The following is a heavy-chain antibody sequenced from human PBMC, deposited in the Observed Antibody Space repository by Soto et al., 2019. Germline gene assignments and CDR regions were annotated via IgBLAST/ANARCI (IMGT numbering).Heavy chain of an antibody. CDR3: ARPHYDSNTFYSFFDY. J-gene: IGHJ4*02. Sequence: SETLSLTCDDSGESFSGYYWSWIRQPPGRGLEWIGQIFHGGGTNYSPSLKSRVTISVDTSKNQFSLELTSVTAADTAVYYCARPHYDSNTFYSFFDYWGQGTLVTVSS. CDR1: GESFSGYY. D-gene: IGHD3-22*01. V-gene: IGHV4-34*12. CDR2: IFHGGGT.